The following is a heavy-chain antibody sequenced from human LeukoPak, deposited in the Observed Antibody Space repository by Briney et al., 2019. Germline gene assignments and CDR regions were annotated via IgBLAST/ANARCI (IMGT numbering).Heavy chain of an antibody. J-gene: IGHJ4*02. Sequence: GGSLRLSCAASGFTFSSYGMSWVRQAPGKGLEWVSSFSGSGGTTYYADSVKGRFTISRDNSKNTLYLQMDSLRAEDTAVYYCAKGRVSSNGWTFNDYWGQGTLVTVSS. D-gene: IGHD3-22*01. CDR3: AKGRVSSNGWTFNDY. CDR1: GFTFSSYG. V-gene: IGHV3-23*01. CDR2: FSGSGGTT.